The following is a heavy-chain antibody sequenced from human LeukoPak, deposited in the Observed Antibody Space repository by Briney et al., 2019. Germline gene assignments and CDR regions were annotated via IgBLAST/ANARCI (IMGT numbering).Heavy chain of an antibody. J-gene: IGHJ3*02. CDR3: ARDLGLGDILTGDAFDI. V-gene: IGHV1-69*01. D-gene: IGHD3-9*01. CDR1: GGTFSSYA. Sequence: SVKVSCKASGGTFSSYAISWVRQAPGQGLEWMGGIIPIFGTANYAQKFQSRVTITADESTSTAYMELSSLRSEDTAVYYCARDLGLGDILTGDAFDIWGQGTMVTVSS. CDR2: IIPIFGTA.